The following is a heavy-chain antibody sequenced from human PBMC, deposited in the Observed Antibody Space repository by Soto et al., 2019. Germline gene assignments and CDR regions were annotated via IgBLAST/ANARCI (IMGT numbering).Heavy chain of an antibody. Sequence: QVQLVQSGPEVKKPGASVKISCKASGYTFNTYGFTWVRQAPGQGIEWMGWIGAHNGDTNYVQKFQGRVTMTTETTTTTSYMELRNLTSDDTAVSSGAGAWCGAEGLDPWGQGTLVTVSS. CDR1: GYTFNTYG. J-gene: IGHJ5*02. D-gene: IGHD3-10*01. CDR2: IGAHNGDT. V-gene: IGHV1-18*01. CDR3: AGAWCGAEGLDP.